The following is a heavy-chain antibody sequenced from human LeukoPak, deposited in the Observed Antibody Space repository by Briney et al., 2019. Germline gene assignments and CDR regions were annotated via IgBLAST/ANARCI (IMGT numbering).Heavy chain of an antibody. V-gene: IGHV3-7*01. CDR3: ARPLGSGWFDL. Sequence: GGSLRLSCAASGFTLSSSWMMSWVRQAPGKGLERVANIKQDGSEKFYVGSVEGRFTISRDNAKNSLHLQMNSLRDEDTAMYYCARPLGSGWFDLWGQGTLVTVSS. CDR2: IKQDGSEK. D-gene: IGHD1-1*01. CDR1: GFTLSSSW. J-gene: IGHJ5*02.